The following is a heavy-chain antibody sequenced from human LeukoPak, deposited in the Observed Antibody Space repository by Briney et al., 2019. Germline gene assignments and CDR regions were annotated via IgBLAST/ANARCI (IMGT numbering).Heavy chain of an antibody. CDR2: ISGSGGST. CDR1: GFTSSNYA. Sequence: GGSLRLSCAASGFTSSNYAMSWVRQAPGKGLEWVSSISGSGGSTYYTDSVKGRFIISRDNSQKILYLRMRSLRVEDTAIYYCAKGQIPAAATYNWFDPWGQGTLVTVSS. V-gene: IGHV3-23*01. J-gene: IGHJ5*02. CDR3: AKGQIPAAATYNWFDP. D-gene: IGHD6-13*01.